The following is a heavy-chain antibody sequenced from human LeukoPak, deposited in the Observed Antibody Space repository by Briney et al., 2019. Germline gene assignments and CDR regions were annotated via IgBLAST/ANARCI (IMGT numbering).Heavy chain of an antibody. Sequence: PGGSLRLSCAASGFTFSSYAMHWVRQAPGKGLEWVAVISYDGSNKYYADSVKGRFTISRDNSKNTLYLQMNSLRAEDTAVYYCARVGSSWYEDYWGQGTLVTASS. CDR3: ARVGSSWYEDY. CDR1: GFTFSSYA. J-gene: IGHJ4*02. CDR2: ISYDGSNK. D-gene: IGHD6-13*01. V-gene: IGHV3-30-3*01.